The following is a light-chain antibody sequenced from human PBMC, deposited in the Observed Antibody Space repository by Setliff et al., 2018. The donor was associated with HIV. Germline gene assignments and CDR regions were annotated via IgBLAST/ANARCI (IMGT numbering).Light chain of an antibody. J-gene: IGLJ1*01. V-gene: IGLV2-14*01. Sequence: QSALAQPASVSGSPGQSITISCTGTSSDVGGYNYVSWYQQHPGKAPKLMIYDVSKRPSGVSNRFSGSKSGNTASLTIFGLQAEDEADYYCSSYTSSSTPHVFGTGTKVTVL. CDR1: SSDVGGYNY. CDR2: DVS. CDR3: SSYTSSSTPHV.